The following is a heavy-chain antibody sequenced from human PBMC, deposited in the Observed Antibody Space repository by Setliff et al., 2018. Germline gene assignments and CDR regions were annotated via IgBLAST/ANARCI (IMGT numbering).Heavy chain of an antibody. V-gene: IGHV3-7*03. CDR2: INQDGSVK. D-gene: IGHD6-19*01. CDR1: GLTFSNNY. Sequence: GGSLRLSCAASGLTFSNNYMSWVRQAPGKGLEWVANINQDGSVKYYVDSVKGRFTISRDNAKNSVYLQMNSLRAEDAAVYYCIRDTSGRDAFDIWGQGTMVTVSS. CDR3: IRDTSGRDAFDI. J-gene: IGHJ3*02.